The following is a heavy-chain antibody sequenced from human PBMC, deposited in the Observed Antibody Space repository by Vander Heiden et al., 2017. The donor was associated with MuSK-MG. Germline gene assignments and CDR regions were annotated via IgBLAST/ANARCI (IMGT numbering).Heavy chain of an antibody. CDR3: AKFQGNYYGSVSYVLEYGMDV. Sequence: TASGFTFSSYAMSWVRQAPGKGLEWVSAISGSGGSTYYADSVKGRFTSSRDNSKNTLYLQMNSLRAEDTAVYHSAKFQGNYYGSVSYVLEYGMDVWGQGTTVTVSS. CDR1: GFTFSSYA. J-gene: IGHJ6*02. D-gene: IGHD3-10*01. CDR2: ISGSGGST. V-gene: IGHV3-23*01.